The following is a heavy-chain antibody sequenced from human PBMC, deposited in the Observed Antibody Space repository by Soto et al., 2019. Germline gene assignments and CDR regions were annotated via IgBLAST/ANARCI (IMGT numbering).Heavy chain of an antibody. CDR2: IWYDGSNK. J-gene: IGHJ5*02. CDR3: ARGQLRYFDWQNWFDP. D-gene: IGHD3-9*01. Sequence: PGGSLRLSCAASGFTFSSYGMHWVRQAPGKGLEWVAVIWYDGSNKYYADSVKGRFTISRDNSKNTLYLQMNSLRAEDTAVYYCARGQLRYFDWQNWFDPWGQGTLVTVSS. V-gene: IGHV3-33*01. CDR1: GFTFSSYG.